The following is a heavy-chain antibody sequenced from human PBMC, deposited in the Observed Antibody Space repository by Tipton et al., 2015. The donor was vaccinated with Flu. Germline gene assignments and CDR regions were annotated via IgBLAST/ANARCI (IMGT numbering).Heavy chain of an antibody. CDR3: ARDPKYNQWLVRFDY. V-gene: IGHV1-18*01. J-gene: IGHJ4*02. CDR2: ISAYNGNT. Sequence: QLVQSEAEVKKPGASVKVSCKASGYTFTSYGISWVRQAPGQGLEWMGWISAYNGNTNYAQKPQGRVTMTTDTSTSTAYMELRSLRSDDTAVYYCARDPKYNQWLVRFDYWGQGTLVTVSS. D-gene: IGHD6-19*01. CDR1: GYTFTSYG.